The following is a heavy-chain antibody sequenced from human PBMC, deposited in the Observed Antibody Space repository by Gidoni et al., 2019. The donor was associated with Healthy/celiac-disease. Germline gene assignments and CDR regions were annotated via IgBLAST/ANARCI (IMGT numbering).Heavy chain of an antibody. V-gene: IGHV4-34*01. J-gene: IGHJ5*02. CDR3: VVVVAATPYNWFDP. Sequence: QVQLQQWGAGLLKPSETLSLTCAVYGGSFSGYYWSWIRQPPGKGLEWIGEINHSGSTNYNPSLKSRVTISVDTSKNQFSLKLSSVTAADTAVYYCVVVVAATPYNWFDPWGQGTLVTVSS. CDR2: INHSGST. CDR1: GGSFSGYY. D-gene: IGHD2-15*01.